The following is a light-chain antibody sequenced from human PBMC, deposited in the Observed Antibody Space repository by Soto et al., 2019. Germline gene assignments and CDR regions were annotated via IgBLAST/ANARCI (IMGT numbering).Light chain of an antibody. Sequence: EIVLTQSPGTLSLSPGERATLSCRASQSVSSSYLAWYQQKPGQAPRLLIYGASSRATSVPDRFSGSGSGTDFTLTISRLEPEDFAVYYCQQYGSSPLYPFGQGTKLEIK. V-gene: IGKV3-20*01. CDR2: GAS. CDR3: QQYGSSPLYP. J-gene: IGKJ2*01. CDR1: QSVSSSY.